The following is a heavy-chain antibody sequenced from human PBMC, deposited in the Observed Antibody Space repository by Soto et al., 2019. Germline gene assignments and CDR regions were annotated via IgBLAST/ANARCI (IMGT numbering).Heavy chain of an antibody. CDR1: VYVFANLA. Sequence: VQVTFKGSVYVFANLASDWVRQTTGQGLEWMGWVQPSSGRTGYAHESQGRVTMPRDTSINTAYMELSSLTSDDTAFYYCARGVTAGVDFWGQGSLVTVSS. J-gene: IGHJ4*02. D-gene: IGHD1-26*01. CDR2: VQPSSGRT. CDR3: ARGVTAGVDF. V-gene: IGHV1-8*01.